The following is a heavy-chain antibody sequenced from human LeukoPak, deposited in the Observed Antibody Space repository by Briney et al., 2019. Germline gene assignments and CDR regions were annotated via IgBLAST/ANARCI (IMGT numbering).Heavy chain of an antibody. CDR3: ARDRSSSAAPSLSY. V-gene: IGHV3-48*02. CDR2: IRSSGSTI. D-gene: IGHD6-13*01. J-gene: IGHJ4*02. CDR1: GFTFSSYG. Sequence: PGGSLRLSCAASGFTFSSYGMNCVRQAPRKGLEWVSYIRSSGSTIYYADSVKGRFTISRDNAKNSLYLQMNSLRDEDTAVYYCARDRSSSAAPSLSYWGQGTLVTVSS.